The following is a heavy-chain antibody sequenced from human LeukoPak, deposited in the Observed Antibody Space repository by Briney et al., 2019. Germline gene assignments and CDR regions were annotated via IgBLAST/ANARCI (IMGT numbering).Heavy chain of an antibody. V-gene: IGHV5-10-1*01. CDR2: IDPSDSYT. CDR3: ARRNRYTWYSFDY. D-gene: IGHD6-13*01. J-gene: IGHJ4*02. CDR1: GYSFASYW. Sequence: GESLKISCKGSGYSFASYWISWVRQMPGKGLEWMGRIDPSDSYTNYSPSFQGHVAISVDKSISTAYLQWSSLRASDTAMYYCARRNRYTWYSFDYWGQGTLVTVSS.